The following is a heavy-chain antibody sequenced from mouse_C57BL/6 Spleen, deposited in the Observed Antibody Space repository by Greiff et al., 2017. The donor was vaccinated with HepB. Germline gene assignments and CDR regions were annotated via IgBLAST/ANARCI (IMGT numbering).Heavy chain of an antibody. CDR2: IDPETGGT. J-gene: IGHJ2*01. V-gene: IGHV1-15*01. CDR1: GYTFTDYE. Sequence: QVQLQQSGAELVRPGASVTLSCKASGYTFTDYEMHWVKQTPVHGLEWIGAIDPETGGTAYNQKFKGKAILTADKSSSTAYMALRSLTSEDSAVYYCTRNWDYFDYWGQGTTLTVSS. D-gene: IGHD4-1*01. CDR3: TRNWDYFDY.